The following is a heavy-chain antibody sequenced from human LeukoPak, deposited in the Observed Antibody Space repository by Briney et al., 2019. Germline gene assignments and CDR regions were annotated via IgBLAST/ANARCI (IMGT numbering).Heavy chain of an antibody. V-gene: IGHV3-23*01. J-gene: IGHJ4*02. D-gene: IGHD3-22*01. CDR1: GFTFSSYA. CDR3: AKGVTSYDYYDY. CDR2: ISGSGGST. Sequence: GGSLRLSCAASGFTFSSYAMSWVRQAPGKGLEWVSAISGSGGSTYYADSVKRRFTISRDNSKNTLYLQMNSLRAEDTAVYYCAKGVTSYDYYDYWGQGTLVTVSS.